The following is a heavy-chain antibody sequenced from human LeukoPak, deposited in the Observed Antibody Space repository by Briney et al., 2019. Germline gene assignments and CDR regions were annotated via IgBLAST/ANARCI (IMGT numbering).Heavy chain of an antibody. CDR1: GGSISSYY. J-gene: IGHJ5*02. CDR3: ARNGIVVVPAADLLTSDP. V-gene: IGHV4-59*01. CDR2: IYYSGST. D-gene: IGHD2-2*01. Sequence: PSETLSLTCTVSGGSISSYYWSWIRQPPGKGLEWIGYIYYSGSTNYNPSLKSRVTMSVDTSKNQFSLKLSSVTAADTAVYYCARNGIVVVPAADLLTSDPWGQGTLVTVSS.